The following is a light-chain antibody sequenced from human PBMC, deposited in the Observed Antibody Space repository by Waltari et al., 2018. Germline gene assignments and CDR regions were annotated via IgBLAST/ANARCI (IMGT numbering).Light chain of an antibody. J-gene: IGLJ1*01. Sequence: QSALTQPASVSGSPGQSITISCTGTNSDLGSYNLVSWYQQHPGKAPKFMIYEVSKRPSGVSNRFSGSKSGNTVSLTISEIQAEDEADYYCCSYAGGGTFVFGTGTKVTVL. V-gene: IGLV2-23*02. CDR1: NSDLGSYNL. CDR2: EVS. CDR3: CSYAGGGTFV.